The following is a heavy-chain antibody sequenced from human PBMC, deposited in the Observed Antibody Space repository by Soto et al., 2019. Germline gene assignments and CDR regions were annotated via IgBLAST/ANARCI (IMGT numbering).Heavy chain of an antibody. Sequence: EVQMVQSGGDLVKPGGSLRLSCVTSGFMFSSAWMNWVRQAQGKGREWVARIKSKGDGETRDYAAPVKGRFTISRDDSKKTVYLQMNSLRVEDTAVYYCVEGWNDFWGQGNLVTVSS. CDR2: IKSKGDGETR. CDR1: GFMFSSAW. D-gene: IGHD1-1*01. V-gene: IGHV3-15*01. J-gene: IGHJ4*02. CDR3: VEGWNDF.